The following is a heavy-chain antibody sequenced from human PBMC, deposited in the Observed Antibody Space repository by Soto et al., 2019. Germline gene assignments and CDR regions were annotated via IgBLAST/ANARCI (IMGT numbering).Heavy chain of an antibody. CDR1: GGSISSGGYY. J-gene: IGHJ4*02. CDR2: IYYSGST. V-gene: IGHV4-31*03. CDR3: ARAPGRFLEWLPFSTYYFDY. Sequence: QVQLQESGPGLVKPLQTLSLTCTVSGGSISSGGYYWSWIRQHPGKGLEWIGYIYYSGSTYYNPSLKSRVTISVDTSKNQFSLKLSSVTAADTAVYYCARAPGRFLEWLPFSTYYFDYWGQGTLVTVSS. D-gene: IGHD3-3*01.